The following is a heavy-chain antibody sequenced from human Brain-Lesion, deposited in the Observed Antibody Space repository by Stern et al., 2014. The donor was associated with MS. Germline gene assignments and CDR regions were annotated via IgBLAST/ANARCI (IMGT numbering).Heavy chain of an antibody. CDR2: IYYSGTT. D-gene: IGHD1-1*01. V-gene: IGHV4-30-4*01. J-gene: IGHJ3*02. CDR3: AGAIGKYELLESFDM. Sequence: MQLVESGPGLVKPSQTLSLACAVSGASVGGGAWYWSWIRPPPGKGLEWLGHIYYSGTTYYKPSLKSRLIISLDTSKNQFSLNLTSVTAADTAVYYCAGAIGKYELLESFDMWGQGTMVTVSS. CDR1: GASVGGGAWY.